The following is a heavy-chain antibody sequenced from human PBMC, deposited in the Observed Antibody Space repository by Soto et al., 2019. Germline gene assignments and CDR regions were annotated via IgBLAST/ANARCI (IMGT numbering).Heavy chain of an antibody. V-gene: IGHV3-30*18. CDR1: GFTFSNYA. CDR3: AKAPGRGDHVGMDV. CDR2: ISYDGSDK. Sequence: QVQLVESGGGVVQPGRSLRLSCAVSGFTFSNYAMHWARQAPGKGLEWVAVISYDGSDKNYADSGKGRFIISRDNSKNTLFLQLNSLRGEDTALYYCAKAPGRGDHVGMDVWGLGTTVTVSS. J-gene: IGHJ6*02. D-gene: IGHD4-17*01.